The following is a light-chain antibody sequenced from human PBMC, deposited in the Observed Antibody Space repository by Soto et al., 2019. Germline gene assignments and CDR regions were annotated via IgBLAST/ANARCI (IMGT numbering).Light chain of an antibody. CDR3: QQYGSSPRT. CDR2: GTS. CDR1: QTVNGNY. J-gene: IGKJ1*01. V-gene: IGKV3-20*01. Sequence: ETVLTQSPGTLSLSPGERATLSCRASQTVNGNYLGWYQQKPGQAPRLLIYGTSSRATGIPDRFSGSGSGTDFTLTISRLEPEDFAVYYCQQYGSSPRTFGQGTKVEIK.